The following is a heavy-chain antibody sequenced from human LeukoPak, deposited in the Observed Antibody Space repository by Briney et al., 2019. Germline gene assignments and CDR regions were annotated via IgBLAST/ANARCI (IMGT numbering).Heavy chain of an antibody. D-gene: IGHD2-2*01. CDR1: GYTFTVYY. CDR2: INPNSGGT. Sequence: ASVKVSCKASGYTFTVYYIHWVRQAPGQGLEWMGRINPNSGGTNYAQKFQGRVTMTRDTSISTAYMELSRLTSDDTATYYCARDDCSSRSCYSVDYWGQGTLVTVSS. V-gene: IGHV1-2*06. J-gene: IGHJ4*02. CDR3: ARDDCSSRSCYSVDY.